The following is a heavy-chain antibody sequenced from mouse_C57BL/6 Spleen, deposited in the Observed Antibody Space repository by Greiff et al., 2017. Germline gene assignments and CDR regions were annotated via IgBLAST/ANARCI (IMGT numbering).Heavy chain of an antibody. V-gene: IGHV1-26*01. CDR1: GYTFTDYY. J-gene: IGHJ3*01. CDR3: ARGTGGNYFAY. CDR2: INPNNGGT. Sequence: EVQLQQSGPELVKPGASVKISCKASGYTFTDYYMNWVKQSPGKSLEWIGDINPNNGGTSYNQKFKGKATLTVDKSSSTAYMELRSLTSEDSAVYYCARGTGGNYFAYWGQGTLVTVSA. D-gene: IGHD2-1*01.